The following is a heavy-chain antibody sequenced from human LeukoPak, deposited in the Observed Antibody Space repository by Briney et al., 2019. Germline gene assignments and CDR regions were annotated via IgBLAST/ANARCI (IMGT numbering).Heavy chain of an antibody. J-gene: IGHJ4*02. CDR3: ARDAPGQSYFDY. CDR2: TYYRSKWNF. CDR1: GDSVSGNRAV. V-gene: IGHV6-1*01. Sequence: QTLSLTCAISGDSVSGNRAVWNWIRQSPSRGLEWLGRTYYRSKWNFDYAVSVKSRITINPDTSKNQFSLHLNSVTPEDTAVYYCARDAPGQSYFDYWGQGTLVTVSS.